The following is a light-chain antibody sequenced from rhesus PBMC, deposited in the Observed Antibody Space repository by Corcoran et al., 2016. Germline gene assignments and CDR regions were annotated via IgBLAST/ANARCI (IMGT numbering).Light chain of an antibody. V-gene: IGKV1-66*01. J-gene: IGKJ4*01. CDR3: QQYNDAPVT. Sequence: DIQMTQSPSSLSASVGDRVTITCRASQGINHYLSCYQQKPGKAPKPLIYYASILETGVPSRFSGSGSGTDYTLTISRLQPEDIATYYCQQYNDAPVTFGGGTKVEIK. CDR1: QGINHY. CDR2: YAS.